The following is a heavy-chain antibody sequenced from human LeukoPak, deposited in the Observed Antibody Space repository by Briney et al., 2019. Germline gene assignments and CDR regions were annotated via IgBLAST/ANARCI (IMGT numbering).Heavy chain of an antibody. J-gene: IGHJ1*01. CDR2: IYHSGST. CDR3: ARGRTMVRGVIPFSNPQSAEYFQH. CDR1: GGSISSGGYS. V-gene: IGHV4-30-2*01. Sequence: SETLSLTCAVSGGSISSGGYSWSWIRQPPGKGLEWIGYIYHSGSTYYNPSLKSRVTISVDRSKNQFSLKLSSVTAVDTAVYYCARGRTMVRGVIPFSNPQSAEYFQHWGQGTLVTVSS. D-gene: IGHD3-10*01.